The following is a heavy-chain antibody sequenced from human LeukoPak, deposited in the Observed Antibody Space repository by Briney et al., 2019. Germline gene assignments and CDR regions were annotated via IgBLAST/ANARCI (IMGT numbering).Heavy chain of an antibody. Sequence: GGSLRLSCAASGFTVSSNYMSWVRQAPGKGLEWVSVIYSGGFTYYADSVKGRFTISRDNSKNTLYLQMNSLRAEDTAVYYCAKEDAASKGYAFDIWGQGTMVTVSS. CDR2: IYSGGFT. D-gene: IGHD2-15*01. J-gene: IGHJ3*02. V-gene: IGHV3-53*05. CDR3: AKEDAASKGYAFDI. CDR1: GFTVSSNY.